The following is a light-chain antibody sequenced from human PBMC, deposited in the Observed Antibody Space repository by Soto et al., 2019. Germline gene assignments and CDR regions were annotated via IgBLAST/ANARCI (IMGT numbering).Light chain of an antibody. CDR2: QTS. V-gene: IGKV3-11*01. CDR3: HQRQSWPRT. J-gene: IGKJ1*01. Sequence: EIVLTQSPATLSSFPGDSVTLSCRASQYINTRLAWYQHRPGQAPRLLISQTSIRAAGIPARFSASGSGTDFTLTISHVQPEDFALYYCHQRQSWPRTFGQGTRWIS. CDR1: QYINTR.